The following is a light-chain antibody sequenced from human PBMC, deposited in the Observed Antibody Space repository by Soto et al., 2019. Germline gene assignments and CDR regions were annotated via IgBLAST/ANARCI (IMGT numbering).Light chain of an antibody. CDR3: SSSTSSSTPLV. Sequence: QSVLTQPASVSGSPGQSITISCTGTSSDVGGYNYVSWYQQHPGKAPKLMIYDVTNRPSGLSNRFSGAKSGNTASLTISGLPAEDEADYYCSSSTSSSTPLVFGGGTKVTVL. V-gene: IGLV2-14*01. CDR2: DVT. CDR1: SSDVGGYNY. J-gene: IGLJ3*02.